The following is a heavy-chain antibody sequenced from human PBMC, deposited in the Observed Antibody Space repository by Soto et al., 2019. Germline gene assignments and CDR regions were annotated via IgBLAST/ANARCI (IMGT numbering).Heavy chain of an antibody. Sequence: GASVKVSCKASGYTFTSYGISWVRQAPGQGLEWMGWISAYNGNTNYAQKLQGRVTMTTDTSTSTAYMELRSLRSDDTAVYYCARKRGQQLVLGYFDYWGQGTLVTVSS. J-gene: IGHJ4*02. D-gene: IGHD6-13*01. V-gene: IGHV1-18*01. CDR1: GYTFTSYG. CDR3: ARKRGQQLVLGYFDY. CDR2: ISAYNGNT.